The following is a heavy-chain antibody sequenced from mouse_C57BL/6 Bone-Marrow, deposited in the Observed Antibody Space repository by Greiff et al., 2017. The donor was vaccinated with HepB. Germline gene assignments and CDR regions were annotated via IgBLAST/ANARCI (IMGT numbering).Heavy chain of an antibody. CDR2: IYPGDGDT. D-gene: IGHD1-1*01. V-gene: IGHV1-82*01. J-gene: IGHJ2*01. CDR1: GYAFSSSW. CDR3: ARRVTTVVADYFDY. Sequence: PLHPSLPSLFNPFSSLNISCKASGYAFSSSWMNWVKHRPVNGLVWIGRIYPGDGDTNYNGKFKGKATLTADKSSSTAYMQLSSLTSEDSAVYCCARRVTTVVADYFDYWGQGTTLTVSS.